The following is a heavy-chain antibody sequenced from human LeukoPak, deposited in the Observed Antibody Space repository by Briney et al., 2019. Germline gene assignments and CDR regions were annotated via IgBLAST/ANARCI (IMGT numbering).Heavy chain of an antibody. CDR2: INHSGST. CDR3: ARAPVAGTNNWFDP. Sequence: SGTLSLTCAVYGGSFSGYYWSWIRQPPGKGLEWIGEINHSGSTNYNPSLKSRVTISVDTSKNQFSLKLSSVTAADTAVYYCARAPVAGTNNWFDPWGQGTLVTVSS. J-gene: IGHJ5*02. V-gene: IGHV4-34*01. D-gene: IGHD6-19*01. CDR1: GGSFSGYY.